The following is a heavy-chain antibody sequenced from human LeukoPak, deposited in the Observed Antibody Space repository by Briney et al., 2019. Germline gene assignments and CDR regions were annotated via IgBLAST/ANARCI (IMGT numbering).Heavy chain of an antibody. CDR3: ARGSTAEGARWYFDL. Sequence: GGSLRLSCAASGFTFDDYAMHWVRQAPGKGLEWVSGISWNSGSIGYADSVKGRFTISRDNAKNSLYLQMNSLRAEDTALYYCARGSTAEGARWYFDLWGRGTLVTVSS. D-gene: IGHD5/OR15-5a*01. CDR1: GFTFDDYA. J-gene: IGHJ2*01. V-gene: IGHV3-9*01. CDR2: ISWNSGSI.